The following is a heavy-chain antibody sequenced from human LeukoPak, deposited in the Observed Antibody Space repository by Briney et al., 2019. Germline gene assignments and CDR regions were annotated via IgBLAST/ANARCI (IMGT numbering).Heavy chain of an antibody. CDR1: GFTFSDYY. CDR3: ARVSSIVVVIADVLDY. Sequence: EGSLRLSCAASGFTFSDYYMNWIRQAPGKGLEWVSYISSSGSTIYYADSVKGRFTISRDNAKNSLYLQVNSLRAEDTAVYYCARVSSIVVVIADVLDYWGQGTLVTVSS. D-gene: IGHD2-21*01. CDR2: ISSSGSTI. V-gene: IGHV3-11*04. J-gene: IGHJ4*02.